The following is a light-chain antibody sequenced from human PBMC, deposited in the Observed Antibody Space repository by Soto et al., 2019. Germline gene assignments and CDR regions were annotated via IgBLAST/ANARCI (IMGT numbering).Light chain of an antibody. Sequence: DIQLTQSPSFLSASVGDRVTITCRASQGISSYLAWYQHTPGKAPKLLIYASSTLQSGVPSRFSGIGSATEFTLTISSLQPEDFATYYCQQLNTFPVTFGQGTRLDI. CDR1: QGISSY. V-gene: IGKV1-9*01. J-gene: IGKJ5*01. CDR2: ASS. CDR3: QQLNTFPVT.